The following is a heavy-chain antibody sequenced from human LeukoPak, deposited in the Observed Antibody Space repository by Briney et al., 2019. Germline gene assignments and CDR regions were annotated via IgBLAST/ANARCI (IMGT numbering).Heavy chain of an antibody. V-gene: IGHV3-30*04. Sequence: RGFPRLSRAASGLTLSSYAMLRVGQAPGKGREGVAVISYDGSNKYYADSVTGRFTISRDNSKNTLYLQMNSLRAEDTAVYYCARESGYPLRNVFDSWGQGTMVTVSS. CDR1: GLTLSSYA. D-gene: IGHD5-12*01. CDR2: ISYDGSNK. CDR3: ARESGYPLRNVFDS. J-gene: IGHJ3*02.